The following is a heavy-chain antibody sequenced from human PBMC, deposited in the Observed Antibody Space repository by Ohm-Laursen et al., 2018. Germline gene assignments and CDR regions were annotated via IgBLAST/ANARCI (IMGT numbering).Heavy chain of an antibody. CDR2: ISSSGGIT. CDR1: GFTFSTFG. Sequence: SLRLSCSASGFTFSTFGMSWVRQAPGKGLEWVSSISSSGGITYYAVSVKGRFTISRDNSENTLYLQLNSLRAEDTAVYYFAKGQSLFDPWGQGTLVTVSS. J-gene: IGHJ5*02. CDR3: AKGQSLFDP. V-gene: IGHV3-23*01.